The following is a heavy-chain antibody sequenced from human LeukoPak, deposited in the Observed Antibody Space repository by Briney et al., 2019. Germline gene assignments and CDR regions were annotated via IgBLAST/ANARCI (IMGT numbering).Heavy chain of an antibody. Sequence: RESLKISCQGSGYSFNSYWIGWVRQKPGKGLEWIGIIYPGDSDTRNSPSLQGQVIISVDKSISTAYLQWSSLKASDTAMYYCARSSHYYYGSGPLHAYYFDYWGQGTLVTVSS. CDR1: GYSFNSYW. J-gene: IGHJ4*02. V-gene: IGHV5-51*01. CDR3: ARSSHYYYGSGPLHAYYFDY. CDR2: IYPGDSDT. D-gene: IGHD3-10*01.